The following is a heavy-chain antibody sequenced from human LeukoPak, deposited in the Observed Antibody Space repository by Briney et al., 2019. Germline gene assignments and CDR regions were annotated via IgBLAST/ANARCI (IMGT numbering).Heavy chain of an antibody. V-gene: IGHV4-59*01. D-gene: IGHD2-15*01. CDR3: AREDYCSGGICYPMKFDY. CDR1: GGSISNYY. J-gene: IGHJ4*02. CDR2: VYYDGTT. Sequence: KPSETLSLTCTVSGGSISNYYWSWIRQPPGKGLEWIGFVYYDGTTNYSPSLNSRATISVDTSKNQFSLKVSSVTAADTAVYYCAREDYCSGGICYPMKFDYWGQGTLATVSS.